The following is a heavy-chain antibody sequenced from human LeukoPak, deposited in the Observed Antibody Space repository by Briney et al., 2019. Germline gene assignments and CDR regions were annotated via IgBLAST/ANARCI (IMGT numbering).Heavy chain of an antibody. CDR2: ISYNGDST. D-gene: IGHD5-18*01. V-gene: IGHV3-64D*09. CDR3: VKGFQWIRERFDY. J-gene: IGHJ4*02. CDR1: GFTFSSYA. Sequence: PGGSLRLSCSASGFTFSSYATYWVRQAPGKGLEYVSAISYNGDSTYYADSVKGRFTISRDNSKDTLYLQMSSLRAEDTAVYYCVKGFQWIRERFDYWGQGTLVTVSS.